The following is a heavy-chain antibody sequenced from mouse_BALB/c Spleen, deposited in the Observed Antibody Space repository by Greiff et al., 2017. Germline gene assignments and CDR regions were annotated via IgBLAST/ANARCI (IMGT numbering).Heavy chain of an antibody. CDR3: ARRGYGNDWYFDV. CDR2: ISSGSSTI. Sequence: EVHLVESGGGLVQPGGSRKLSCAASGFTFSSFGMHWVRQAPEKGLEWVAYISSGSSTIYYADTVKGRFTISRDNPKNTLFLQMTSLRSEDTAMYYCARRGYGNDWYFDVWGAGTTVTVSS. CDR1: GFTFSSFG. D-gene: IGHD2-10*02. V-gene: IGHV5-17*02. J-gene: IGHJ1*01.